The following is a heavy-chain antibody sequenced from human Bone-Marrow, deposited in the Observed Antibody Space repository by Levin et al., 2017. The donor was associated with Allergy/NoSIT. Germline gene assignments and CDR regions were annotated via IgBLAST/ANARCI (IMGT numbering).Heavy chain of an antibody. J-gene: IGHJ5*02. CDR2: IHDSGTT. D-gene: IGHD4-17*01. CDR1: GGSIGSYF. CDR3: SRHLGGHGDYGNWFDP. Sequence: GSLRLSCTVSGGSIGSYFWSWIRQSPVKGLEWIGYIHDSGTTKYNPSLKSRVTISIDTSKNQFSLKLRSVTAADTAVYYCSRHLGGHGDYGNWFDPWGQGTLVTVSS. V-gene: IGHV4-59*08.